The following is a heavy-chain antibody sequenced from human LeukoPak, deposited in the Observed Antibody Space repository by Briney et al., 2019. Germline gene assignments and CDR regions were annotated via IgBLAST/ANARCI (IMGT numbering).Heavy chain of an antibody. Sequence: PGGSLRLPCAASGFTFDDYGMSWVRQAPGKGLEWVSGINWSGGRTGYADSVKGRFTISRDNAKNSLYLQMNSLRAEDTALYYCAKRSNSGWNLDYWGQGTLVTVSS. V-gene: IGHV3-20*04. CDR3: AKRSNSGWNLDY. CDR2: INWSGGRT. D-gene: IGHD6-19*01. CDR1: GFTFDDYG. J-gene: IGHJ4*02.